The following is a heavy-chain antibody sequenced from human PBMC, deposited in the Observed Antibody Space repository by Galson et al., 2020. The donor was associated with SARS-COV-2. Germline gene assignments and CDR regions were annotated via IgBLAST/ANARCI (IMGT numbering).Heavy chain of an antibody. D-gene: IGHD3-3*01. J-gene: IGHJ6*02. Sequence: GGSLRLSWAVSGFTFNTYDMHWVRKITGKGLEWVSTIRLTADSSHSASVQGRFTVSRESAKNSLYLQMNNLRAGDTAVYYCARGAYYHFWSGYYSVDNYYGMDVWGQGTTVTVSS. CDR3: ARGAYYHFWSGYYSVDNYYGMDV. CDR1: GFTFNTYD. V-gene: IGHV3-13*01. CDR2: IRLTADS.